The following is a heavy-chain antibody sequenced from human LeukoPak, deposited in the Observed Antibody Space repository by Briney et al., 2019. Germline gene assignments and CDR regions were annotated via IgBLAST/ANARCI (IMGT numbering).Heavy chain of an antibody. V-gene: IGHV3-48*01. CDR3: ARYLGGWSFDY. J-gene: IGHJ4*02. D-gene: IGHD6-19*01. Sequence: GGSLRLSCAASGFTFSNYDMIWVRQAPGKGLVWVSYISRTSHTIYYADSVKGRFTISRDNAKNSLYLQMNSLRVEDTAVYSCARYLGGWSFDYWGQGTLVTVSS. CDR2: ISRTSHTI. CDR1: GFTFSNYD.